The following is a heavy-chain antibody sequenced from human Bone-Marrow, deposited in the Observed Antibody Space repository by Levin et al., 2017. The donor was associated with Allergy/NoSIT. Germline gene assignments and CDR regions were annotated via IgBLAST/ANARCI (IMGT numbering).Heavy chain of an antibody. J-gene: IGHJ4*02. Sequence: GESLKISCTASGYSFSSYGISWVRQAPGQGLEWMGWTSTYNGNTNYAQKFQDRVTMTTDTYTSTAYMELRSLRSDDTAVYYCARDNCDSGSCYLDDYWGQGSLVTVSS. CDR2: TSTYNGNT. CDR1: GYSFSSYG. CDR3: ARDNCDSGSCYLDDY. V-gene: IGHV1-18*01. D-gene: IGHD1-26*01.